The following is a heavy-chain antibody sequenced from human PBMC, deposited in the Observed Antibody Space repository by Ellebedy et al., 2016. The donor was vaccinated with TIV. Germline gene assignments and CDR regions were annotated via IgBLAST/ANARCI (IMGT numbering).Heavy chain of an antibody. CDR1: GFTFSRSG. CDR2: IWSVGSNK. CDR3: ARGTTSYDILNGYYRSLDY. V-gene: IGHV3-33*08. D-gene: IGHD3-9*01. J-gene: IGHJ4*02. Sequence: PGGSLRLSCAASGFTFSRSGMHWVRQAPGNGLAWVAVIWSVGSNKYDADYVTGRFPISRDNSKNTLSLQMNSLRAEDTAVYYCARGTTSYDILNGYYRSLDYWGQGTLVTVAS.